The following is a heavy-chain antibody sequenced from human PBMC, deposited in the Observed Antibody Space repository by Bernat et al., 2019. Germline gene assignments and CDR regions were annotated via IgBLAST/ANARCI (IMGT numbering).Heavy chain of an antibody. J-gene: IGHJ3*02. V-gene: IGHV4-31*03. CDR2: IYYSGSA. D-gene: IGHD3-3*01. Sequence: QVQLQESGPGLVKPSQTLSLTCTVSGGSISSGGYYWSWIRQHPGKGLEWIGYIYYSGSAYYNPSRKSRVTKSVDTSKYQFSLKLSAVTAADTAGYYCARAPWSREGFHDAFDIWGQGTMVTVSS. CDR3: ARAPWSREGFHDAFDI. CDR1: GGSISSGGYY.